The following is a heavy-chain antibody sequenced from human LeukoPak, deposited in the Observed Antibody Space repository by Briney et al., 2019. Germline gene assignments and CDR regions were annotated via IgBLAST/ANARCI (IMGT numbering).Heavy chain of an antibody. CDR3: ASGSTPGNGYYFDS. CDR1: ELTFTPYP. V-gene: IGHV3-23*01. Sequence: PGGSLSLSFPPSELTFTPYPLTWVRQPPGKGLEWASVISGSGGTTYYADSVKGRFTLSRDNSKNTLYLQMNSLRAEDTDIYYCASGSTPGNGYYFDSWGQGTLVTVSS. J-gene: IGHJ4*02. D-gene: IGHD3-10*01. CDR2: ISGSGGTT.